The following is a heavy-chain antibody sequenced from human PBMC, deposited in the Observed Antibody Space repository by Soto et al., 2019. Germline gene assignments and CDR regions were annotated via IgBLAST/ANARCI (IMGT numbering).Heavy chain of an antibody. CDR2: ISGSGGST. D-gene: IGHD6-13*01. V-gene: IGHV3-23*01. CDR1: GFTFSSYA. J-gene: IGHJ4*02. Sequence: GGSLRLSCAASGFTFSSYAMNWVRQAPGKGLEWVLVISGSGGSTYYADSVKGRLTISRDNSKNTLYLQMNSLRAEDTAVYYCARRGLGTYFDYWGQGTLVTVSS. CDR3: ARRGLGTYFDY.